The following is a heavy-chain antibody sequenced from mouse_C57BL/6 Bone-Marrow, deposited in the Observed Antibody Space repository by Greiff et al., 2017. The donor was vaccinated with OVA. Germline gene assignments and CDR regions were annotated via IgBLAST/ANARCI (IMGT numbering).Heavy chain of an antibody. CDR3: ARPLDSSGYRFAY. V-gene: IGHV5-6*01. J-gene: IGHJ3*01. Sequence: EVHLVESGGDLVKPGGSLKLSCAASGFTFSSYGMSWVRQTPDKRLEWVATISSGGSYTYYPDSVKGRFTISRDNAKNTLYLQMSSLKSEDTAMYYCARPLDSSGYRFAYWGQGTLVTVSA. CDR2: ISSGGSYT. D-gene: IGHD3-2*02. CDR1: GFTFSSYG.